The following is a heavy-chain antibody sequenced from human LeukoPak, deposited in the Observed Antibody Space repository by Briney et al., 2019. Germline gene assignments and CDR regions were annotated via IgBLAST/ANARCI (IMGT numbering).Heavy chain of an antibody. CDR1: GGSIRSSSYY. D-gene: IGHD3-10*01. V-gene: IGHV4-39*01. J-gene: IGHJ4*02. CDR2: MYYNGST. Sequence: SETLSLTCTVSGGSIRSSSYYWGWIRQPPGKGLEWIGSMYYNGSTYYKLSLKSRITISVDTSKNQFSLKLSSVTAAGTAVYYCARHSLGVRGALGYWGQGTLVTVSS. CDR3: ARHSLGVRGALGY.